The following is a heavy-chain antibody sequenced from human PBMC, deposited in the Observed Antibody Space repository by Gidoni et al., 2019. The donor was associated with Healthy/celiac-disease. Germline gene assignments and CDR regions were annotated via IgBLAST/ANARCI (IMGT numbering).Heavy chain of an antibody. Sequence: EVQLVESGGGLVQPGRSLRLSCTASGFPFGHCGMSWFRQAPGKGLEWVGFIRSKAYGGTTEYAASVKGRFTISRDDSKSIAYLQMNSLKTEDTAVYYCTRDVTVTPGYYGMDVWGQGTTVTVSS. CDR3: TRDVTVTPGYYGMDV. V-gene: IGHV3-49*03. CDR2: IRSKAYGGTT. D-gene: IGHD4-4*01. CDR1: GFPFGHCG. J-gene: IGHJ6*02.